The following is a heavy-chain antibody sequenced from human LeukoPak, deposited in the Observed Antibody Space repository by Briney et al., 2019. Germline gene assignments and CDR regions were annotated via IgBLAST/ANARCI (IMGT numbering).Heavy chain of an antibody. CDR2: IYHSGST. J-gene: IGHJ4*02. Sequence: SETLSLTCAVSGYSISSGFYWGCIRQPPGKGLEWIGSIYHSGSTYYNQSLKRRVTISVDTSKNQFSLKLSSVTAADTAVYYCARHGQDFTLDYWGQGTLVTVSS. CDR3: ARHGQDFTLDY. D-gene: IGHD3-3*01. CDR1: GYSISSGFY. V-gene: IGHV4-38-2*01.